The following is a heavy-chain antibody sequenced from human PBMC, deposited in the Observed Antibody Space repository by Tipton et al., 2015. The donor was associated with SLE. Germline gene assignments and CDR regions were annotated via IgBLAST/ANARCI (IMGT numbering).Heavy chain of an antibody. Sequence: SLRLSCAASGFTFSSYGMHWVRQAPGKGLEWVAFIRYDGSNKYYADSVKGRFTISRDNSKNTLYLQMNSLRAEDTAVYYCAKDFRHTAMPTGAFDIWGQVTMVTVSS. CDR3: AKDFRHTAMPTGAFDI. J-gene: IGHJ3*02. CDR2: IRYDGSNK. V-gene: IGHV3-30*02. CDR1: GFTFSSYG. D-gene: IGHD5-18*01.